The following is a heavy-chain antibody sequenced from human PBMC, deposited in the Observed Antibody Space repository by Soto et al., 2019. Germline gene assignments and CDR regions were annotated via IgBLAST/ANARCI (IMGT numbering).Heavy chain of an antibody. Sequence: EVQLVESGGVVEQPGGSLRLSCAASGFTFDDYTMHWVRQAPGKGLEWVSTISASGGSTYYADSVKGRFTISRDNSKNTMYVQMNSLRAEYTAVYYCARDRGYCSGGSCYWCFDLWGRGTLVTVSS. CDR2: ISASGGST. CDR1: GFTFDDYT. D-gene: IGHD2-15*01. V-gene: IGHV3-23*04. CDR3: ARDRGYCSGGSCYWCFDL. J-gene: IGHJ2*01.